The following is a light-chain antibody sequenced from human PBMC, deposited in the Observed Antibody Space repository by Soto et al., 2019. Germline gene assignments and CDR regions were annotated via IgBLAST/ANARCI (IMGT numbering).Light chain of an antibody. CDR2: GVS. V-gene: IGLV2-14*03. J-gene: IGLJ1*01. CDR3: SSDISSRNLYV. Sequence: QPVLTHPASVSGSPGQSITISCTGTSSDIGGYNFVSWYQHHPGKAPRLMIFGVSDRPSGVSDRFSGSKSGNTASLTISGLQAEVLADYYGSSDISSRNLYVFGTVTMVT. CDR1: SSDIGGYNF.